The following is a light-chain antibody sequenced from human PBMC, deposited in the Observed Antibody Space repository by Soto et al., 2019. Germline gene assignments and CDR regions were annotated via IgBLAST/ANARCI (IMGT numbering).Light chain of an antibody. V-gene: IGLV4-69*01. Sequence: QSVLTQSPSAFASLGASVNLTCTLSSGHANYGIAWHQQQPEKGPRYLMHVYSDGGHNKGDGIPDRFSGSRSGAECSLTISSLQSEDEADYYCQTWDTGIRVFGGGTKVTVL. CDR3: QTWDTGIRV. CDR2: VYSDGGH. CDR1: SGHANYG. J-gene: IGLJ3*02.